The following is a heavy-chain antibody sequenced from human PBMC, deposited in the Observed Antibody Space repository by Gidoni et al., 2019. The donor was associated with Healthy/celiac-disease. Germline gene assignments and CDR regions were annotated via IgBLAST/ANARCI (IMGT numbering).Heavy chain of an antibody. V-gene: IGHV3-9*01. J-gene: IGHJ6*02. Sequence: EVQLVESGGGLVQPGRYLRLSCAASGFTFDDYAMHWVRPAPGKGREWVSGISWNSGSIGYADSVKGRFTISRDNAKNSLYLQMNSLRAEDTALYYCAKEARGYYYYGMDVWGQGTTVTVSS. CDR3: AKEARGYYYYGMDV. CDR2: ISWNSGSI. CDR1: GFTFDDYA.